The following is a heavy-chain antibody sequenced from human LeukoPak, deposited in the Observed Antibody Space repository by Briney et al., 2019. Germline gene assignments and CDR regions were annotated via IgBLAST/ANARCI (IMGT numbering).Heavy chain of an antibody. Sequence: SETLSLTCTVSGGSISSGGYYWSWIRQHPGKGLEWIEYIYYSGSTYYNPSLKSRVTISVDTSKNQFSLKLSSVTAADTAVYYCAREGMVATRGWYFDYWGQGTLVTVSS. CDR1: GGSISSGGYY. D-gene: IGHD5-12*01. CDR2: IYYSGST. J-gene: IGHJ4*02. V-gene: IGHV4-31*03. CDR3: AREGMVATRGWYFDY.